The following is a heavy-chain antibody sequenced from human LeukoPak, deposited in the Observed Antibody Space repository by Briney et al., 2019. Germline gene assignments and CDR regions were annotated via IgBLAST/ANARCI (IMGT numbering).Heavy chain of an antibody. CDR2: IYYSGST. CDR3: ARMGDTAMSSDY. J-gene: IGHJ4*02. V-gene: IGHV4-59*01. Sequence: SETLSLTCTVSGGSISSYYWSWIRQPPGKGLEWIGYIYYSGSTNYNPSLKSRVTISVDTSKNQFSLKLSSVTAADTAVYYCARMGDTAMSSDYWGQGTLVTVSS. D-gene: IGHD5-18*01. CDR1: GGSISSYY.